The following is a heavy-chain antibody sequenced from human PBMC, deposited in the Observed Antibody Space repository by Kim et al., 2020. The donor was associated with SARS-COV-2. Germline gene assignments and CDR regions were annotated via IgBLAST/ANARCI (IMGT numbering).Heavy chain of an antibody. CDR2: IWYDGSNK. Sequence: GGSLRLSCAASGFTFSSYGMHWVRQAPGKGLEWVAVIWYDGSNKYYADSVKGRFTISRDNSKNTLYLQMNSLRAEDTAVYYCAKGWSYYDILTGDYNLPGAFDIWGQGTMVTVSS. CDR1: GFTFSSYG. CDR3: AKGWSYYDILTGDYNLPGAFDI. D-gene: IGHD3-9*01. V-gene: IGHV3-33*06. J-gene: IGHJ3*02.